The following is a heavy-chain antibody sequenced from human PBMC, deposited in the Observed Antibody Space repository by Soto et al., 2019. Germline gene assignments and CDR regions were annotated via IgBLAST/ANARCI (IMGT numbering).Heavy chain of an antibody. CDR2: INPSGGST. Sequence: ASVKVSCKASGYTFTSYYMHWVRQAPGQGLEWMGIINPSGGSTSYAQKFQGRVTMTRDTSTSTVYMELSSLRSEDTAVYYCARGPYYGSAHDNWFDPWGQGTLVTVSS. D-gene: IGHD3-10*01. J-gene: IGHJ5*02. CDR3: ARGPYYGSAHDNWFDP. V-gene: IGHV1-46*01. CDR1: GYTFTSYY.